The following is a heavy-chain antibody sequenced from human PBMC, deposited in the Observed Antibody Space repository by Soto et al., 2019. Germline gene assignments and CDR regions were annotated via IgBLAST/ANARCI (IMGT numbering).Heavy chain of an antibody. D-gene: IGHD2-15*01. J-gene: IGHJ5*02. CDR3: ARDQDLRGSLHNWFDP. V-gene: IGHV1-18*01. CDR2: ISAYNGNT. CDR1: GYTFTSYG. Sequence: QVQLVQSGAEVKKPGASVKVSCQASGYTFTSYGISWVRQAPGQGLEWMGWISAYNGNTNYAQKLQGRVTMTTDTSTSTAYMELRSLRSDDTAVYYCARDQDLRGSLHNWFDPWGQGTLVTVSS.